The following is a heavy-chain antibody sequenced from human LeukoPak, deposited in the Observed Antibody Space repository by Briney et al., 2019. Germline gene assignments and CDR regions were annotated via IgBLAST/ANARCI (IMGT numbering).Heavy chain of an antibody. V-gene: IGHV3-74*01. D-gene: IGHD5-12*01. Sequence: GGSLRLSCAASGFIFSNYWMHWVRQAPGKGLVWVSQIHSDGSITGYADSVKDRFTISRDNAKNTLYLQVNSLRAEDTAVFYCARGGVVAATDYWGQGTLATVSS. CDR3: ARGGVVAATDY. J-gene: IGHJ4*02. CDR1: GFIFSNYW. CDR2: IHSDGSIT.